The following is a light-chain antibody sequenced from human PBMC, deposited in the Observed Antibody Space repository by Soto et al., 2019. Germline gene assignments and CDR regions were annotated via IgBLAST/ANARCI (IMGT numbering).Light chain of an antibody. CDR1: QSISRW. V-gene: IGKV1-5*03. Sequence: DIQMTESPSTLSASVGDRVTITCRASQSISRWWAWYQQKPGKAPKLLIYKASGLESGVPSRFSGSASGTEFTLTSSSLQPDDFATYYCQQYNSYPWTFGQGTKVEI. CDR2: KAS. CDR3: QQYNSYPWT. J-gene: IGKJ1*01.